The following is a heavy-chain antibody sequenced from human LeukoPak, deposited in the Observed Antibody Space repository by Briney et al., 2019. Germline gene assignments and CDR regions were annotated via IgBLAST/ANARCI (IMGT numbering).Heavy chain of an antibody. V-gene: IGHV4-59*01. CDR3: ARDRGTTGYYYLDS. J-gene: IGHJ4*02. CDR1: GGPITEYY. D-gene: IGHD1-26*01. CDR2: IYHTGST. Sequence: PSETLSLTCSVSGGPITEYYWSWIRQPPGKGLEWIGHIYHTGSTNYSPSLKSRVAMSVDASRNQFSLKLVSVTAADTAVYYCARDRGTTGYYYLDSWGQGILVTVSS.